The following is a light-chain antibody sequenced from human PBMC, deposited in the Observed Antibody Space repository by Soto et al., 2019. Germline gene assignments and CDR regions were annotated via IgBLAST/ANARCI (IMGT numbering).Light chain of an antibody. V-gene: IGLV1-44*01. CDR1: SSNIGSNT. CDR2: TND. J-gene: IGLJ1*01. Sequence: QAVVTQPPSASGTPGQRVTISCSGSSSNIGSNTVNWYHQLPGTAPKLLIYTNDQRPSGVPDRFSGSKSGTSASLAISGLQSEDEADYYCAAWDGSLSTYVFGTGTKLTVL. CDR3: AAWDGSLSTYV.